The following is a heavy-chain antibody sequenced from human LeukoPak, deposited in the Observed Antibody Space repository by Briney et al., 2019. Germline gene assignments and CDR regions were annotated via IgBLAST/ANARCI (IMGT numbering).Heavy chain of an antibody. D-gene: IGHD3-16*02. V-gene: IGHV4-59*01. CDR1: GGSISSYY. Sequence: PSETLSLTCTVSGGSISSYYWSWIRQPPGKGLEWIGYIYYSGSTNYNPSLKSRVTISVDTSKNQFYLKLSSVTAADTAVYYCARVGYYDYVWGSYRVYYYYMDVWGKGTTVTVSS. CDR3: ARVGYYDYVWGSYRVYYYYMDV. J-gene: IGHJ6*03. CDR2: IYYSGST.